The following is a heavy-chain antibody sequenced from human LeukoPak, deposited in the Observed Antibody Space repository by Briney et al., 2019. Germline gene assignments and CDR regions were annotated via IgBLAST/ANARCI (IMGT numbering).Heavy chain of an antibody. V-gene: IGHV5-51*01. CDR1: GYSFTSYW. D-gene: IGHD2-2*01. J-gene: IGHJ4*02. Sequence: EESLKISCKGSGYSFTSYWIGWVRQMPGKGLEWMGIIYPGDSDTRYSPSFQGQVTISADKSISTAYLQWSSLKASDTAMYYCARHEDIVVVPAALDYWGQGTLVTISS. CDR2: IYPGDSDT. CDR3: ARHEDIVVVPAALDY.